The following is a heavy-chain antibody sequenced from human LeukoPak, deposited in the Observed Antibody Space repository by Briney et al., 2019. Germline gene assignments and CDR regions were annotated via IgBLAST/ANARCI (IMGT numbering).Heavy chain of an antibody. D-gene: IGHD6-13*01. Sequence: PSETLSLTCTVSGGSISSYYRSWIRQPPGKGLEWIGYIYYSGSTNYNPSFKSRVTISVDTSKNQFSLKLSSVSAADTAVYYCAREGGRQQLVGGLWGVAQPGGYWFDPWGQGTLVTVSS. CDR1: GGSISSYY. J-gene: IGHJ5*02. V-gene: IGHV4-59*01. CDR3: AREGGRQQLVGGLWGVAQPGGYWFDP. CDR2: IYYSGST.